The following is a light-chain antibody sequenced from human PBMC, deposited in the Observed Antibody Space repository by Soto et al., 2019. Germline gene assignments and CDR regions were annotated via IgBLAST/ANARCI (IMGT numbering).Light chain of an antibody. CDR2: AAS. V-gene: IGKV1-39*01. CDR1: QSIDGY. Sequence: DIQMNQSPSSLSASVGDRVTITCRASQSIDGYLNWYEHEPRRAPKFLIYAASSFQSGGPSRFCGSGSGTDFSLSSSSLQPEDCATYYSHQGYNTPLSFGGGTKVVIK. J-gene: IGKJ4*01. CDR3: HQGYNTPLS.